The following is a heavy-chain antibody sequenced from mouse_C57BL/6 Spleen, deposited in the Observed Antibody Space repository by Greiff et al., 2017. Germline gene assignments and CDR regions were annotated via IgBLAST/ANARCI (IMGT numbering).Heavy chain of an antibody. V-gene: IGHV1-80*01. CDR1: GYAFSSYW. D-gene: IGHD1-2*01. Sequence: VQLQQSGAELVKPGASVKISCKASGYAFSSYWMNWVKQRPGKGLEWIGQIYPGDGDTNYNGKFKGKATLTADKSSSTAYMQLSSLTSEDSAVYFCARGEYGGPPFAWWGQGTLVTVSA. CDR3: ARGEYGGPPFAW. CDR2: IYPGDGDT. J-gene: IGHJ3*01.